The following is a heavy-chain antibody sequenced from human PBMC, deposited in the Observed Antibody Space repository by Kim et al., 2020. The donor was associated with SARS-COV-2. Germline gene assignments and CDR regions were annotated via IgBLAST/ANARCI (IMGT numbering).Heavy chain of an antibody. V-gene: IGHV4-34*01. D-gene: IGHD3-10*01. CDR3: ARGRAYYYGSGSPDY. J-gene: IGHJ4*02. Sequence: PSHKSRVTISVATSKNQFSLKLSSVTAADTAVYYCARGRAYYYGSGSPDYWGQGTLVTVSS.